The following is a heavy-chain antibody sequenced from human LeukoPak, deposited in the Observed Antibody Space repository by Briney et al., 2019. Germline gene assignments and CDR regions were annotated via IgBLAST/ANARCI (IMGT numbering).Heavy chain of an antibody. CDR2: INHEGGGI. D-gene: IGHD1-1*01. Sequence: GVSLRLSCAASGFTFSESWMTWVRQVPGQGLEWVAHINHEGGGIQYVDSVKGRFTISRDNAKGSVYLQMNSLRAEDTAIYHCATYINWVAGDVWGQGTTVIVSS. CDR1: GFTFSESW. J-gene: IGHJ6*02. CDR3: ATYINWVAGDV. V-gene: IGHV3-7*01.